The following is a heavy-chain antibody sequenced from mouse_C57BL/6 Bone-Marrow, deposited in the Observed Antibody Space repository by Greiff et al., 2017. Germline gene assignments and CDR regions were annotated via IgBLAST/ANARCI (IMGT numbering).Heavy chain of an antibody. D-gene: IGHD2-3*01. J-gene: IGHJ2*01. CDR2: IDPEIGDT. Sequence: EVQLQQSGAELVRPGASVKLSCTASGFNIKDDYIHWVKQRPEQGLEWIGWIDPEIGDTEYASKFQGKATITSDPSSNPAYLQLNSLTSEDPAVYYCSSFDGDYFDFWGQGTPLTVAS. CDR1: GFNIKDDY. V-gene: IGHV14-4*01. CDR3: SSFDGDYFDF.